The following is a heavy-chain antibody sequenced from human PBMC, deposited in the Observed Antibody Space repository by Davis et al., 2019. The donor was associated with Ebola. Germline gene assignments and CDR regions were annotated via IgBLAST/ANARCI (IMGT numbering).Heavy chain of an antibody. J-gene: IGHJ6*04. Sequence: GESLKISCADSVITFSSYAMSWVRQAPGKGLEWVSAISGSGGSTYYADSVEGRFTISRDNAQNTLFLQMDSLRAEDTAVYYCARDALSADASGGMDVWGKGTTVTVSS. D-gene: IGHD2-2*01. CDR3: ARDALSADASGGMDV. V-gene: IGHV3-23*01. CDR2: ISGSGGST. CDR1: VITFSSYA.